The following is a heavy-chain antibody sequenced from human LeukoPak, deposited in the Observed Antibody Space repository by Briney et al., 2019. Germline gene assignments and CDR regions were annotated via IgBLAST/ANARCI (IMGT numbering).Heavy chain of an antibody. D-gene: IGHD3-10*01. CDR2: ISERGGST. CDR3: AKRGIVIRAVIMIGFHKEAYYFDY. CDR1: GITLSNYG. V-gene: IGHV3-23*01. J-gene: IGHJ4*02. Sequence: AGGSLRLSCVVSGITLSNYGMSWVRQAPGKGLEWVSGISERGGSTNYADSVKGRFIISRDTSKNTVYLQMNSLRVEDTAVYFCAKRGIVIRAVIMIGFHKEAYYFDYWGQGILVTVSS.